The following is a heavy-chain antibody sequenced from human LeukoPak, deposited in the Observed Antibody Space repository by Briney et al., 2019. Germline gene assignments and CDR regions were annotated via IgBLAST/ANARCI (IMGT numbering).Heavy chain of an antibody. CDR2: IYNGDNT. D-gene: IGHD6-19*01. Sequence: GGCLRLSCAASRFTVTSNYMSWVRQAPGKGLEGVSVIYNGDNTNYADSVKGRFTISRDNSKNTLYLQMNSLRAEDTAVYFCARASQWLAFDNWGQGTLVTVSS. CDR3: ARASQWLAFDN. CDR1: RFTVTSNY. V-gene: IGHV3-66*01. J-gene: IGHJ4*02.